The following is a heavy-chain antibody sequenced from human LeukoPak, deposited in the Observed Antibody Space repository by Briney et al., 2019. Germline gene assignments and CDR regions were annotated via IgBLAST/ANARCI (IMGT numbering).Heavy chain of an antibody. D-gene: IGHD4-17*01. V-gene: IGHV3-48*03. J-gene: IGHJ6*03. CDR1: GFTFSYYE. Sequence: GGSLRLSCAASGFTFSYYEMNWVRQAPGKGLEWVSYISSSGSTIYYADSVKGRFTISRDNAKNSLYLQMNSLRAEDTAVYYCAKTTDNYYYYYMDVWGKGTTVTVSS. CDR2: ISSSGSTI. CDR3: AKTTDNYYYYYMDV.